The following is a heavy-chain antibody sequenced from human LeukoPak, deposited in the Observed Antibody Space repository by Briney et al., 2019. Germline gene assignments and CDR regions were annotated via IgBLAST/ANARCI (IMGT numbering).Heavy chain of an antibody. CDR1: GVTFSRSV. CDR2: IGGSGGTT. V-gene: IGHV3-23*01. J-gene: IGHJ4*02. D-gene: IGHD3-9*01. CDR3: AKVIPDILTGYVPN. Sequence: GGSLRLSCAASGVTFSRSVMSWVRQAPGKGLEWVSGIGGSGGTTYYADSVKGRFTISRDNSKNTLYLQMNSLRAEDTAVYYCAKVIPDILTGYVPNWGQGTLVTVSS.